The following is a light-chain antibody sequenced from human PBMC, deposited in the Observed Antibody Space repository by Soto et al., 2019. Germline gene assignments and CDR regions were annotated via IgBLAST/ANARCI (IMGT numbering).Light chain of an antibody. CDR3: QQYDSLPRT. J-gene: IGKJ1*01. CDR2: GAS. Sequence: EIVLTQSPGTLSLSPGERAILSCRASQSVSSSYLAWYRQKPGQAPSLLIYGASSRATGIPDRFSGSGSGTEFTLTIGRLEPEDFAVYYCQQYDSLPRTFGQGTKVDIK. CDR1: QSVSSSY. V-gene: IGKV3-20*01.